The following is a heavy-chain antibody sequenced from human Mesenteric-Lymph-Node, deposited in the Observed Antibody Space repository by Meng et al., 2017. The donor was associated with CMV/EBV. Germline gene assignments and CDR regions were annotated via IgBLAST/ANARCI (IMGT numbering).Heavy chain of an antibody. CDR1: GFAFSSSE. Sequence: GESLKISCAASGFAFSSSEMNWVRQAPGKGLEWVSYISSSGSSIYYADSVKGRFTISRDNAKNSVYLQMNSLRAEDTAVYYCVRDVGWQQFDYWGQGTLVTVSS. CDR3: VRDVGWQQFDY. CDR2: ISSSGSSI. V-gene: IGHV3-48*03. D-gene: IGHD5-24*01. J-gene: IGHJ4*02.